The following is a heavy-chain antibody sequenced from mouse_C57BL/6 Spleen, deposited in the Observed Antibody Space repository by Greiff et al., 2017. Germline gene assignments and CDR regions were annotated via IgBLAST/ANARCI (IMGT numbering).Heavy chain of an antibody. V-gene: IGHV1-82*01. J-gene: IGHJ2*01. CDR3: ARRLRSTSLDY. CDR2: IYSGDGDT. D-gene: IGHD1-1*01. CDR1: GYAFSSSW. Sequence: QVQLQQSGPELVKPGASVKISCKASGYAFSSSWMNWVKQRPGKGLEWIGRIYSGDGDTNYNGKFKGKATLTADKSSSTAYMQLSSLTSEDSAVYFCARRLRSTSLDYWGQGTTLTVSS.